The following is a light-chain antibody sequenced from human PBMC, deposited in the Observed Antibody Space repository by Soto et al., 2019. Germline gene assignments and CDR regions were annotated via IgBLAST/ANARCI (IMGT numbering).Light chain of an antibody. Sequence: DIQMTQSPSSLSASVGDRVTITCRASQSITIYLNWYQHKPGKAPRLPIYTATSLQSGVPSRFSGSGSGTDFTLTISSLQPEDFATYYCQQSFSTPITFGQGTRLEIK. CDR1: QSITIY. CDR2: TAT. V-gene: IGKV1-39*01. J-gene: IGKJ5*01. CDR3: QQSFSTPIT.